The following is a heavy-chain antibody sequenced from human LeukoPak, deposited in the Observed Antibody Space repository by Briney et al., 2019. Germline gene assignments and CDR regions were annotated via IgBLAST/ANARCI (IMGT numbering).Heavy chain of an antibody. CDR2: IRSKAYGETA. Sequence: GGSLRLSCAASGFTFSSYAMRCVRQAPGKGREWVGFIRSKAYGETADYAASVKGRFTISRDDSKAIAYLQMNSLKTEDTAVYHCTRDRGAYNLYDYWGQGTLVTVSS. J-gene: IGHJ4*02. CDR3: TRDRGAYNLYDY. CDR1: GFTFSSYA. D-gene: IGHD1-1*01. V-gene: IGHV3-49*04.